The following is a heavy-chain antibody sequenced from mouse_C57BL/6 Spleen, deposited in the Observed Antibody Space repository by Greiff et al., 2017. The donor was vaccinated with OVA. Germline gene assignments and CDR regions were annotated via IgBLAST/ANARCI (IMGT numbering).Heavy chain of an antibody. J-gene: IGHJ2*01. D-gene: IGHD2-1*01. CDR2: ISSGSSTI. CDR3: ARVLIYYGNYVGY. Sequence: EVQRVESGGGLVKPGGSLKLSCAASGFTFSDYGMHWVRQAPEKGLEWVAYISSGSSTIYYADTVKGRFTISRDNAKNTLFLQMTSLRSEDTAMYYCARVLIYYGNYVGYWGQGTTLTVSS. V-gene: IGHV5-17*01. CDR1: GFTFSDYG.